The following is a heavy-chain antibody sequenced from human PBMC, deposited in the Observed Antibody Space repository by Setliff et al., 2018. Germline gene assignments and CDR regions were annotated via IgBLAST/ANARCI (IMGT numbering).Heavy chain of an antibody. J-gene: IGHJ2*01. CDR3: ASLGMTTMMDWYFDL. Sequence: SSETLSLTCAVYGGSFGGYYWSWIRQPPGKGLEWIGEINHSGSTNYNPSLKSRVTISIDTSKNQFSLKLSSVTAADTAVYYCASLGMTTMMDWYFDLWGRGTLVTVSS. CDR1: GGSFGGYY. CDR2: INHSGST. D-gene: IGHD4-4*01. V-gene: IGHV4-34*01.